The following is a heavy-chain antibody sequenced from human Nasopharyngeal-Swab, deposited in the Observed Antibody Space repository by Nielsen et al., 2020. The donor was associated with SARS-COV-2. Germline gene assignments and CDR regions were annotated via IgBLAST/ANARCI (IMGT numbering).Heavy chain of an antibody. Sequence: GSLRLSCSVSGDSITSSHWSWIRQPPGKGLEWIGYMYYSGTTSYNPSLESRVTMSIDTSKNTFSLKVTSVTAADTAIYYCARQSSSSWYGAFDVWGRGTLVTVSS. J-gene: IGHJ3*01. V-gene: IGHV4-59*08. CDR3: ARQSSSSWYGAFDV. CDR2: MYYSGTT. D-gene: IGHD6-13*01. CDR1: GDSITSSH.